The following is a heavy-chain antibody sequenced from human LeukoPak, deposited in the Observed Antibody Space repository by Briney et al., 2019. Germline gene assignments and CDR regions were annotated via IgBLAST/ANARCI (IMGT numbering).Heavy chain of an antibody. CDR1: GGSVSDYY. D-gene: IGHD3-10*01. CDR3: AREDSGSYYNYYYFYMDV. CDR2: IYHTGST. Sequence: PSETLSLTCTISGGSVSDYYWSWIRQSPGKGLEWIGYIYHTGSTSYSPSLKSRVTLSVDTSKTQFSLRLSSVTAADTAVYYCAREDSGSYYNYYYFYMDVWGKGTTVTISS. V-gene: IGHV4-59*02. J-gene: IGHJ6*03.